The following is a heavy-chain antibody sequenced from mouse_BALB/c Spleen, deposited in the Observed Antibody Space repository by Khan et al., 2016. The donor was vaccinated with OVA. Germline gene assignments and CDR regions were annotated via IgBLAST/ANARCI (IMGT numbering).Heavy chain of an antibody. CDR3: ARDYDYDGYYTMDY. V-gene: IGHV5-4*02. Sequence: EVELVESGGGLVNPGGSLKLSCAASGFTFSDYYMYWVRQTPEKRLEWVATISDGGNYTYYPDDLKGRFTISRDNAQNCLYLQMSSLKSEDTAMYYCARDYDYDGYYTMDYWGQGTSVTVSS. D-gene: IGHD2-4*01. CDR1: GFTFSDYY. CDR2: ISDGGNYT. J-gene: IGHJ4*01.